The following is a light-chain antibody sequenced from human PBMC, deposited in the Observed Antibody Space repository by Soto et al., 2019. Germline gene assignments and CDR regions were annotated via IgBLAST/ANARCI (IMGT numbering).Light chain of an antibody. J-gene: IGKJ4*01. CDR1: QGISSY. Sequence: IQLTQSPSSLSASVGDRVTITCRASQGISSYLAWCQQKPGKAPKLLIYAASTLQSGVPSRLSGSGSGTDFTLTISSLQPEDFATYYCQQLNSYPITFGGGTKVDIK. CDR2: AAS. CDR3: QQLNSYPIT. V-gene: IGKV1-9*01.